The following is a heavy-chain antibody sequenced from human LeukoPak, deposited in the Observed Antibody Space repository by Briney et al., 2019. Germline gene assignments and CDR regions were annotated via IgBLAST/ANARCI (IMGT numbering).Heavy chain of an antibody. D-gene: IGHD3-3*01. CDR2: INPSGGST. V-gene: IGHV1-46*01. Sequence: ASVKVSCKASGYTFTSYYMHWVRQAPGQGLEWMGIINPSGGSTSYAQKFQGRVTMTRDTSTSTVYMELSSLRAEDTAVYYCARGVRDILSGYYTDYYFYYMDVWGKGTTVTVSS. CDR3: ARGVRDILSGYYTDYYFYYMDV. J-gene: IGHJ6*03. CDR1: GYTFTSYY.